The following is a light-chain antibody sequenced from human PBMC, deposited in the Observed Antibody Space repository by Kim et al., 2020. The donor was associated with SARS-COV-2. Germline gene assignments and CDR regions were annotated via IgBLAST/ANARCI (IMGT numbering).Light chain of an antibody. CDR2: GAS. CDR3: HHYGTSRT. V-gene: IGKV3-20*01. CDR1: QSVAVSQ. Sequence: LSPAERATLSCRASQSVAVSQLAWYQHKPGQAPRLLMFGASNRATGIPDRFSGSGSGTDFTLTISRLEPEDFAVYYCHHYGTSRTFGQGTKVDIK. J-gene: IGKJ1*01.